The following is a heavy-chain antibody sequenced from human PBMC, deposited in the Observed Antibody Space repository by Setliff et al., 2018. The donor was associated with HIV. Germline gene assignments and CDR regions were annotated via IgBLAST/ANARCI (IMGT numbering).Heavy chain of an antibody. Sequence: GGSLRLSCAASGFTFSSYSMNWVRQAPGKGLEWVSSISSSSSYIYYADSVKGRFTISRDNAKNSLYLQMNSLRAEDTAVCYCARGPTVVTTIDYWGQGTLVTVSS. CDR2: ISSSSSYI. D-gene: IGHD4-17*01. V-gene: IGHV3-21*01. CDR1: GFTFSSYS. J-gene: IGHJ4*02. CDR3: ARGPTVVTTIDY.